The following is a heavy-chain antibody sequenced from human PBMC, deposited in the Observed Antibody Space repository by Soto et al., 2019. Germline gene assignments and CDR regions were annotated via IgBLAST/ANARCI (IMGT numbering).Heavy chain of an antibody. CDR2: ISSSSDYI. CDR3: AREKGWFEETSANWFDP. D-gene: IGHD3-10*01. CDR1: GFTFTNYT. J-gene: IGHJ5*02. V-gene: IGHV3-21*04. Sequence: EVQLVESGGGLVKPGGSLRLSCAASGFTFTNYTMTWVRQAPGKGLEWVSSISSSSDYIYDADSVKGRFTISRDNAKNSLFLQMNTLRAEDTAIYYCAREKGWFEETSANWFDPWGQGTLVIVSS.